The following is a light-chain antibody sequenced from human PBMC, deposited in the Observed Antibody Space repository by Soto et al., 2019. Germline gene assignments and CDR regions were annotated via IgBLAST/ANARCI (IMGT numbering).Light chain of an antibody. J-gene: IGKJ5*01. CDR3: QQYNNRST. Sequence: EVVVTQTPATLSVSPGERATLSCRASQSVATNLAWYQQKPGQPPRLLIYGASTRATGIPARFSGSGSGTEFTLTISRLQSEDFAVYYCQQYNNRSTFGQGKRLQI. CDR2: GAS. V-gene: IGKV3-15*01. CDR1: QSVATN.